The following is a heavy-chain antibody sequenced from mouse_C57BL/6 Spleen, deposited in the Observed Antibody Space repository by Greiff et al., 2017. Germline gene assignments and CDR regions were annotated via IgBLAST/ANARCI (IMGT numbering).Heavy chain of an antibody. CDR1: GYTFTSYW. V-gene: IGHV1-55*01. J-gene: IGHJ3*01. CDR3: ARSRDYDDWFAY. D-gene: IGHD2-4*01. Sequence: VQLQQPGAELVKPGASVKMSCKASGYTFTSYWITWVKQRPGQGLEWIGDIYPGSGSTNYNEKFKSKATLTVDTSSSTAYMQLSSLTSEDSAVYSCARSRDYDDWFAYWGQGTLVTVSA. CDR2: IYPGSGST.